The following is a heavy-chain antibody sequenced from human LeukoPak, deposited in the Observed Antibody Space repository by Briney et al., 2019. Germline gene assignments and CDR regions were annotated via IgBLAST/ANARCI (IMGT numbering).Heavy chain of an antibody. CDR1: GGSISSSNW. CDR2: INHSGSS. Sequence: PSETLSLTCAVSGGSISSSNWWTWVRQPPGKGLEWIGEINHSGSSNYNPSLKSRVTISVDTSKNQFSLKLSSVTAADTAVYYCARRVRVWRFGELSHFDYWGQGTLVTVSS. V-gene: IGHV4-4*02. CDR3: ARRVRVWRFGELSHFDY. J-gene: IGHJ4*02. D-gene: IGHD3-10*01.